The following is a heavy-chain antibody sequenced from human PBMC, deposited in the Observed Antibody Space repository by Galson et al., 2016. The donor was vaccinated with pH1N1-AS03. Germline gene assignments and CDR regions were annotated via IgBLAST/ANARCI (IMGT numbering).Heavy chain of an antibody. CDR3: GRGGRRQHLVPAS. D-gene: IGHD6-13*01. CDR1: GFTFSTCW. J-gene: IGHJ5*02. V-gene: IGHV3-74*01. CDR2: INSDGSST. Sequence: SLRLSCAASGFTFSTCWMHWVRQAPGKGLVWVSHINSDGSSTTYADSVKGRFTTSRDDAKNTLYLQMSSLRADDTAVYYGGRGGRRQHLVPASWGQGTLVTVSS.